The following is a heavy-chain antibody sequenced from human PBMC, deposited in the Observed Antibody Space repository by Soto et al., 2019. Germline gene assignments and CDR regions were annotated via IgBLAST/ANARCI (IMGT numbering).Heavy chain of an antibody. V-gene: IGHV3-48*02. CDR3: ARWELNPPPFIDY. CDR1: GFTFCSYN. J-gene: IGHJ4*02. Sequence: PGGSLRLSCAACGFTFCSYNMNWVRQAPGKGQEWVSYISSSSSTIYYADSVKGRFTISRDNAKNSLYLQMNSLRDEDTAVYYCARWELNPPPFIDYWGQGTLVTVSS. CDR2: ISSSSSTI. D-gene: IGHD1-26*01.